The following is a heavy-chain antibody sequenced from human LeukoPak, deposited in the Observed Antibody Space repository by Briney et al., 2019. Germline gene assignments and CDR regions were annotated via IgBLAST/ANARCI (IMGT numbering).Heavy chain of an antibody. D-gene: IGHD6-13*01. CDR1: GFTFSSYG. V-gene: IGHV3-30*18. CDR2: ISYDGSNK. J-gene: IGHJ4*02. Sequence: GRSLRLSCAASGFTFSSYGIHWVRQAPGKGLEWVAVISYDGSNKYYADSVKGRFTISRDNSKNTLYLQMNSLRAEDTAVYYCAKDRDAVSSSWEAFDYWGQGTLVTVSS. CDR3: AKDRDAVSSSWEAFDY.